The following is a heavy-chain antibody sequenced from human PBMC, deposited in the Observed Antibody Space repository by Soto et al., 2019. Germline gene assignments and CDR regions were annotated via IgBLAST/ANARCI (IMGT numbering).Heavy chain of an antibody. J-gene: IGHJ4*02. V-gene: IGHV3-30*18. Sequence: GSLRLSCAASGFTFSSYGMHWVRQAPGKGLEWVAVISYDGSNKYYADSVKGRFTISRDNSKNTLYLQMNSLRAEDTAVYYCAKSGRCGELNLDYWGQVPLLTLSS. CDR2: ISYDGSNK. CDR3: AKSGRCGELNLDY. CDR1: GFTFSSYG. D-gene: IGHD3-10*01.